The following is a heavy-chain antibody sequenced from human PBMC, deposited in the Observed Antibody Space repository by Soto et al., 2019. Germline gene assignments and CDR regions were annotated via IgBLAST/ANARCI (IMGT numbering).Heavy chain of an antibody. CDR2: ISAYNGNT. CDR1: GYTFTSYG. V-gene: IGHV1-18*01. J-gene: IGHJ4*02. Sequence: QVQLVQSGAEVKKPGASVKVSCKASGYTFTSYGISWVRQAPGQGLEGMGWISAYNGNTNYAQKLQGRVTMTTDTSTSTAYMELRSLRSDDTAVYYCARDLPDADYYGSGSYFVFDYWGQGTLVTVSS. D-gene: IGHD3-10*01. CDR3: ARDLPDADYYGSGSYFVFDY.